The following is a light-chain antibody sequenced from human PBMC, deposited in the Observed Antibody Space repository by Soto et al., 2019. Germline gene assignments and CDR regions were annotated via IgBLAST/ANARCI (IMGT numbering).Light chain of an antibody. V-gene: IGKV3-15*01. CDR2: GSS. Sequence: EIVMTQSPATLSVSPGERATLSCRASPSVSTNLAWYQHKPGQAPSLLIYGSSTRATDVPARFSGSGSETEFTLTISSLQSEDFAVYYCQQYNNWPGTFGQGTKLEIK. J-gene: IGKJ2*02. CDR1: PSVSTN. CDR3: QQYNNWPGT.